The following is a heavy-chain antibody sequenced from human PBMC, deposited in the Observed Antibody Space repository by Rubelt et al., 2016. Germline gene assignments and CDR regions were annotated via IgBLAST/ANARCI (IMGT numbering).Heavy chain of an antibody. CDR1: GFTFSSYA. CDR2: ISGSGGGT. J-gene: IGHJ4*02. Sequence: EVQLLESGGGLVQPGGSLRLSCAASGFTFSSYAMTWVRQAPGKGLEWVSTISGSGGGTYYADSVKGRFTISRDNSKNTLYRQMNSLRGEDTAVYYCAKGSTWGGMAVADTWGQGTLVTVSS. V-gene: IGHV3-23*01. CDR3: AKGSTWGGMAVADT. D-gene: IGHD6-13*01.